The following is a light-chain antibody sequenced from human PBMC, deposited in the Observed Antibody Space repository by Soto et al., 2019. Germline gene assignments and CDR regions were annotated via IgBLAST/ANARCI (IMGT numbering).Light chain of an antibody. CDR1: SSDVGGYKY. CDR3: RSDGGSNNGI. V-gene: IGLV2-8*01. CDR2: DFD. J-gene: IGLJ2*01. Sequence: QSALTQPPSASGSPGQSVTISCTGTSSDVGGYKYVSWHQHHPGTARNLMIYDFDQRSSGVPDRFSGYKSGKTASLTVSGLQAEDEADYYCRSDGGSNNGIFGGGTKVTVL.